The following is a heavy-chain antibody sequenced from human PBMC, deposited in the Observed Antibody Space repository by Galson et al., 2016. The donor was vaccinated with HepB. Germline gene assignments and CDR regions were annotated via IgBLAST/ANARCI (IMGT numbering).Heavy chain of an antibody. CDR2: IIPNFGPA. CDR3: ARVFRPSSYEWFDP. J-gene: IGHJ5*02. Sequence: SVKVSCKASGCPFSNHAIAWVRQAPGQGLEWMGGIIPNFGPANYAPQWEGRVTISTDELTNTAYMELISLRSEDTAIYYCARVFRPSSYEWFDPWGQGTPVTVSS. CDR1: GCPFSNHA. D-gene: IGHD2-2*01. V-gene: IGHV1-69*05.